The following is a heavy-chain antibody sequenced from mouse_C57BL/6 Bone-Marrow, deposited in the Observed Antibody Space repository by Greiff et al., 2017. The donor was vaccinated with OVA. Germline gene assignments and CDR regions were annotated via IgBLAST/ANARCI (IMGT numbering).Heavy chain of an antibody. V-gene: IGHV1-53*01. Sequence: VQLQQPGTELVKPGASVKLSCKASGYTFTSYWMHWVKQRPGQGLEWIGNINPSNGGTNYNEKFKSKGTLTGDKSSSTAYMQLSNLTSEDSAVYYCARSIGYDGQRGYWGQGTTLTVSS. CDR2: INPSNGGT. D-gene: IGHD2-3*01. CDR3: ARSIGYDGQRGY. CDR1: GYTFTSYW. J-gene: IGHJ2*01.